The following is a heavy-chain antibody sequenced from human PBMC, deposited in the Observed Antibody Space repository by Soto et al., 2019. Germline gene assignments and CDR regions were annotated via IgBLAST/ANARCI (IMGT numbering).Heavy chain of an antibody. D-gene: IGHD2-15*01. CDR2: IIPIFGTA. J-gene: IGHJ6*02. CDR3: ASPPDNSYYYGMDV. V-gene: IGHV1-69*12. Sequence: QVQLVQSGAEVKKPGSSVKVSCKASRGTFSSYAISWVRQAPGQGLEWMGGIIPIFGTANYAQKFQGRVTITADESTSTAYMELSSLRSEDTAVYYCASPPDNSYYYGMDVWGQGTTVTVSS. CDR1: RGTFSSYA.